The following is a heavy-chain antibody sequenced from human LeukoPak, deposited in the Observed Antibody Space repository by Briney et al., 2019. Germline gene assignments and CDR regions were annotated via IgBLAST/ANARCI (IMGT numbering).Heavy chain of an antibody. J-gene: IGHJ5*02. CDR3: ARDEGVAGTYYYDSSGWASNNWFDP. CDR2: IIPMFGIA. CDR1: GGTFSNYA. V-gene: IGHV1-69*10. D-gene: IGHD3-22*01. Sequence: ASVKVSCKASGGTFSNYAISWVRQAPGQGLEWMGGIIPMFGIANYAQKFQGRVTITRNTSISTAYMELRSLRSDDTAVYYCARDEGVAGTYYYDSSGWASNNWFDPWGQGTLVTVSS.